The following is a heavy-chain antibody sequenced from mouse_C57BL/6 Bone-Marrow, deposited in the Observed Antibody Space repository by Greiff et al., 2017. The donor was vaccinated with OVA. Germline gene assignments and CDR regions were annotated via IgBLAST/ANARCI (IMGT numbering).Heavy chain of an antibody. CDR3: ARSGLFYAMDY. J-gene: IGHJ4*01. D-gene: IGHD3-1*01. V-gene: IGHV1-69*01. Sequence: QQPGAELVMPGASVKLSCKASGYTFTSYWMHWVKQRPGQGLEWIGEIDPSDSYTNYNQKFKGKSTLTVDKSSSTAYMQLSSLTSEDSAVYYCARSGLFYAMDYWGQGTSVTVSS. CDR1: GYTFTSYW. CDR2: IDPSDSYT.